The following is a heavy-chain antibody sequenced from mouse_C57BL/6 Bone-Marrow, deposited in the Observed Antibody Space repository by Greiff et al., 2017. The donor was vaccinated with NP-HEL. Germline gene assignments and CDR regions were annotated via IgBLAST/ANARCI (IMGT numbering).Heavy chain of an antibody. J-gene: IGHJ1*03. CDR2: IDPENGDT. CDR3: TLYYGHWYFDV. CDR1: GFNIKDDY. D-gene: IGHD1-2*01. V-gene: IGHV14-4*01. Sequence: VQLQQSGAELVRPGASVKLSCTASGFNIKDDYMHWVKQRPEQGLEWIGWIDPENGDTEYASKFQGKATITADTSSNTAYLQLSSLTSEDTAVYYCTLYYGHWYFDVWGTGTTVTVSS.